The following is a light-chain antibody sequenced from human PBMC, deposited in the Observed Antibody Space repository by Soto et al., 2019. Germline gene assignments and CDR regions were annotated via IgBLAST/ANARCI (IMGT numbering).Light chain of an antibody. CDR2: AAS. CDR3: QQYNNWPIT. V-gene: IGKV3-15*01. CDR1: QSVSGD. Sequence: EIVLTQSPATPSVSPAERATLSCRASQSVSGDLAWYHHKPGQAPTLLIYAASTRALDTPARFAGSGSGAEFTLTISSLQSEDFAVYFCQQYNNWPITFGQGTRRRL. J-gene: IGKJ5*01.